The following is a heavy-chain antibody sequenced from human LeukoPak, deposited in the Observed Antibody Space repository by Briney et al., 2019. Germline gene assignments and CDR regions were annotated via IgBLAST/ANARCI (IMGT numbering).Heavy chain of an antibody. CDR3: ARSTEYYPMDV. CDR2: INSDGSST. V-gene: IGHV3-74*01. D-gene: IGHD3-16*01. Sequence: GGSLRLSCAASGFTFSSYWMHWVRQAPGKGLVWVSRINSDGSSTSYADSVKGRFTISRDDAKNTLYLQMNSLRAEDTAVYYCARSTEYYPMDVWGQGTTVTVSS. CDR1: GFTFSSYW. J-gene: IGHJ6*02.